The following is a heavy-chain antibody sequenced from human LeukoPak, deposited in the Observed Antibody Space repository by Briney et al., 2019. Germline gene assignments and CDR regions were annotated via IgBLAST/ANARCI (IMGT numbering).Heavy chain of an antibody. CDR3: ARDRYSSSWFDI. CDR2: IGAGGTFT. D-gene: IGHD6-13*01. CDR1: GFTFSSYA. J-gene: IGHJ3*02. Sequence: GGSLRLSCTSSGFTFSSYAMNWVRQAPGKGLEWVSGIGAGGTFTYYADSVKGRFTISRDNAKTSLYLQMNSLRAEDTAVYYCARDRYSSSWFDIWGQGTKVTVSS. V-gene: IGHV3-23*01.